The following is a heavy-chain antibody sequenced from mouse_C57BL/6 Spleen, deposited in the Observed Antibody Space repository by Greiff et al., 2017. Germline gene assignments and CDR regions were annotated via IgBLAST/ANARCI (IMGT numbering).Heavy chain of an antibody. CDR1: GYSFTAYN. J-gene: IGHJ2*01. CDR2: INPNYGTT. Sequence: VQLQQSGPALVKPGASVKISCKASGYSFTAYNMNWVKQSTGKSLEWIGVINPNYGTTSYNQKFKGKATLTVDQSSSTAYLQLHSLTSEDSAVDYCARSPYYSKDYFDYWGQGTTLTVSS. D-gene: IGHD1-1*01. V-gene: IGHV1-39*01. CDR3: ARSPYYSKDYFDY.